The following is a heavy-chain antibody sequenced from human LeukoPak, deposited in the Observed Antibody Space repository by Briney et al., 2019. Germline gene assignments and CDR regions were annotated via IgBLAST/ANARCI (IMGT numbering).Heavy chain of an antibody. D-gene: IGHD3-16*02. CDR1: GYSFTSYW. J-gene: IGHJ3*02. CDR2: IYPGDSDT. V-gene: IGHV5-51*01. Sequence: GESLKISCKGSGYSFTSYWIGWVRQMPGKGLEWMGIIYPGDSDTRYSPSFQGQVTISADKSISTAYLQWSSLKASDTAMYYCARLLSTLSMESDAFDIWGQGTMVTVSS. CDR3: ARLLSTLSMESDAFDI.